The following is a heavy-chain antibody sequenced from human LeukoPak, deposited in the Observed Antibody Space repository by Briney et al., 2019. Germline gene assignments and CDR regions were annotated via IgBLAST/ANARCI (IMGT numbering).Heavy chain of an antibody. CDR1: GFTFSSYS. CDR3: ARGQHPTYYYDSSGYYPDAFDI. V-gene: IGHV3-21*01. Sequence: PGGSLRLSCAASGFTFSSYSMNWVRQAPGKGLEWVSSISSSSSYIYYADSVKGRFTTSRDNAKNSLYLQMNSLRAEDTAVYYCARGQHPTYYYDSSGYYPDAFDIWGQGTMVTVSS. CDR2: ISSSSSYI. J-gene: IGHJ3*02. D-gene: IGHD3-22*01.